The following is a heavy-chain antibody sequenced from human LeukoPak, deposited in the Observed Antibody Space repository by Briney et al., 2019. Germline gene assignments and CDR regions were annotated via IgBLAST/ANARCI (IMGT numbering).Heavy chain of an antibody. D-gene: IGHD3-22*01. Sequence: SETLSLTCTVSGGSISSSSYYWGWIRQPPGKGLEWIGSIYYSGSTYYNPSLKSRVTMSADTSKNQFYLKLSSVTAADTAVYYCARDGYYYDSSGLYYFDYWGQGTLVTVSS. V-gene: IGHV4-39*07. J-gene: IGHJ4*02. CDR3: ARDGYYYDSSGLYYFDY. CDR1: GGSISSSSYY. CDR2: IYYSGST.